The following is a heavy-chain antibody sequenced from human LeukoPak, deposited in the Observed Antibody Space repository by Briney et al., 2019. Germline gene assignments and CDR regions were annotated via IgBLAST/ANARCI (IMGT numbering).Heavy chain of an antibody. D-gene: IGHD2-2*01. CDR2: ISWDGGST. J-gene: IGHJ4*02. V-gene: IGHV3-43*01. CDR3: ANQPSTSSGLYFDF. Sequence: GGSLRLSCAASGFTFDDYAMHWVRQAPGKGLEWVSLISWDGGSTSYADSVKGRFTISRDKSKNSRYLEMNSLRTEDTAFYYFANQPSTSSGLYFDFWGQGTLVTVSS. CDR1: GFTFDDYA.